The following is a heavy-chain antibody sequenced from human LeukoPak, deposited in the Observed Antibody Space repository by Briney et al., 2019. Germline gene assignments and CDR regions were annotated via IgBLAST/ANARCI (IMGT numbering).Heavy chain of an antibody. CDR3: ARGLQRPDTSNYLSFAFDI. CDR2: INPTGGDT. Sequence: GASVKVSCKASGYSFTNNYMHWVRQAPGQGLEWRGIINPTGGDTSYAQKFQGRVAMTRDTSTSTLYMELSSLRSEDTAVYYCARGLQRPDTSNYLSFAFDIWGQGTLVTASS. J-gene: IGHJ3*02. D-gene: IGHD3-22*01. CDR1: GYSFTNNY. V-gene: IGHV1-46*01.